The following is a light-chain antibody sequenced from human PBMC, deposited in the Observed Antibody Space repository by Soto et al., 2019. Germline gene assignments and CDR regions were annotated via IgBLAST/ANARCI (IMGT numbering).Light chain of an antibody. J-gene: IGKJ4*01. CDR1: QSISDS. CDR2: VAS. V-gene: IGKV1-5*01. CDR3: QQYDNSPLT. Sequence: IHMTQSPSTLSASVWDRVTITCRASQSISDSLAWYQQKPGKAPKLLIYVASSLQSGVPSRFSGSGSGTDFTLTISRLEPEDFAVYYCQQYDNSPLTFGGGTKVDIK.